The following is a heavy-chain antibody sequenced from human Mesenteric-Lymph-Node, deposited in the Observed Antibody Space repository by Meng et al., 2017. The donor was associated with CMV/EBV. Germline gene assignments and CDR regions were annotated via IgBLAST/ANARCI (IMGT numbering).Heavy chain of an antibody. CDR3: ARSREDQSKGPTFGGVIAHFDY. CDR1: GYTLSSYG. J-gene: IGHJ4*02. CDR2: ISAYNVNR. V-gene: IGHV1-18*01. D-gene: IGHD3-16*02. Sequence: ASVKVSCKASGYTLSSYGITWVRQAPGQGLEWMGWISAYNVNRKYAERLQGRVTMTTDTSTSTAYMELSSLRSEDTAVYYCARSREDQSKGPTFGGVIAHFDYWGQGTLVTVSS.